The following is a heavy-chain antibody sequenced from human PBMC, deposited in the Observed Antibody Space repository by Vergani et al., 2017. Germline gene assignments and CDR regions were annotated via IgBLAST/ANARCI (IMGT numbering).Heavy chain of an antibody. CDR3: AKDIGVGQWELLFDY. Sequence: EVQLVESGGGLVQPGRSLRLSCAASGFTFDDYALHWVRQAPGKGLEWVSGISWNSGSIGYADSVKGRFTSSRENAKNSLYLQMNSLRAEDTALYYCAKDIGVGQWELLFDYWGQGTLVTVSS. J-gene: IGHJ4*02. V-gene: IGHV3-9*01. CDR2: ISWNSGSI. D-gene: IGHD1-26*01. CDR1: GFTFDDYA.